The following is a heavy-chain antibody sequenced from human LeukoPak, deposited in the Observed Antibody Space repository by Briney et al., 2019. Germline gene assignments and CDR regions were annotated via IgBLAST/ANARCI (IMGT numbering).Heavy chain of an antibody. D-gene: IGHD3-3*01. V-gene: IGHV4-61*01. J-gene: IGHJ4*02. CDR1: GGSISSGSYY. Sequence: SQTLSLTCTVSGGSISSGSYYWSWIRQPPGKGLEWIGYIYYSGSTNYNPSLKSRVTISVDTSKNQFSLKLSSVTAADTAVYYCARGGSEVTIFGVVISSFDYWGQGTLVTVSS. CDR2: IYYSGST. CDR3: ARGGSEVTIFGVVISSFDY.